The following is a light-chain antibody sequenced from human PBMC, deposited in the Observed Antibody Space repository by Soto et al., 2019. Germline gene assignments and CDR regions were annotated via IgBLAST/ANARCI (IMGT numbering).Light chain of an antibody. Sequence: QSALTQPASVSGSPGQSITISCTGTSTDINDYKYVSWYQQHPGKAPKVIIYDVSNRPSGVSHRFSGSESANTASLTISGLQAEDEADYYCSSYTGSSSHVFGTGTKLTVL. CDR2: DVS. V-gene: IGLV2-14*03. J-gene: IGLJ1*01. CDR1: STDINDYKY. CDR3: SSYTGSSSHV.